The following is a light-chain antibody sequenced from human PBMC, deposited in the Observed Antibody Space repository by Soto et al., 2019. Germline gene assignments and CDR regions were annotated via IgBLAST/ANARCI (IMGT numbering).Light chain of an antibody. CDR3: GAWDDSLNVYV. CDR1: SSNLAYNS. V-gene: IGLV1-51*01. CDR2: DDN. Sequence: QSVLTQPPSVSAAPGQDVTISCSGSSSNLAYNSLSWYQQLPGTAPKLLIYDDNKRPSGIPARFSGSKSGTSATLGITGLEIGDEADYYCGAWDDSLNVYVFGSGTKLTVL. J-gene: IGLJ1*01.